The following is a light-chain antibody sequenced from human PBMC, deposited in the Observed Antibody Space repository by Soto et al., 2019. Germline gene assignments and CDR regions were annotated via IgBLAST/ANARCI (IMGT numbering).Light chain of an antibody. CDR3: QPYGSSPFT. CDR2: GAS. CDR1: QSVSSSY. Sequence: EIVLTQSPGTLPLSPGERATLSCRASQSVSSSYLVWYQQKPGQAPSPLIYGASTRATGIPDRFSGSGSGTDFTLTISRLEPEDFAVYYCQPYGSSPFTFGQGTKLQIK. J-gene: IGKJ2*01. V-gene: IGKV3-20*01.